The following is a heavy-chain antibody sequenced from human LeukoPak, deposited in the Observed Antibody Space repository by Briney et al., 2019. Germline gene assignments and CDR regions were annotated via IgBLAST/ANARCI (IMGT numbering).Heavy chain of an antibody. Sequence: ASVKVSCKASGSTFTRYYIHWVRQAPGQGLDWMGMINPSSGSTRFAQMFQDRVTMTRDTSTSAVYMELSSLTSEDTAIYYCAKSDWVRQPFKSWGQGTLVTVSS. D-gene: IGHD3-9*01. CDR1: GSTFTRYY. J-gene: IGHJ4*02. CDR2: INPSSGST. V-gene: IGHV1-46*01. CDR3: AKSDWVRQPFKS.